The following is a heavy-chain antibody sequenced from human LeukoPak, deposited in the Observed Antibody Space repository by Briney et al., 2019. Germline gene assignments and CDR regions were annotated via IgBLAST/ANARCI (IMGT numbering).Heavy chain of an antibody. D-gene: IGHD3-9*01. CDR3: AKDRVLRYFDYLFDY. CDR2: ISGSGGST. V-gene: IGHV3-23*01. Sequence: GGSLRLSCAASGFTFSSYAMSWVRQAPGKGLEWVSAISGSGGSTYYADSVKGRFTISRDNAKNSLYLQMNSLRAEDTAVYYCAKDRVLRYFDYLFDYWGQGTLVTVSS. J-gene: IGHJ4*02. CDR1: GFTFSSYA.